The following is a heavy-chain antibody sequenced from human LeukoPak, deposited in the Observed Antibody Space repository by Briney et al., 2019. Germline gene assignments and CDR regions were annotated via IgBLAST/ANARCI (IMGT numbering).Heavy chain of an antibody. CDR1: GRSIIGYH. J-gene: IGHJ4*02. V-gene: IGHV4-34*01. Sequence: SETLSLTCGLFGRSIIGYHWNWIRQSPGKGLEWIGEINHSGSANYNPSFKSRVTVSLDTSKNQFSLELRSVTAADTAVYYCARDPTTVVSVPYYFDDWGQGTLVTVSS. D-gene: IGHD4-11*01. CDR2: INHSGSA. CDR3: ARDPTTVVSVPYYFDD.